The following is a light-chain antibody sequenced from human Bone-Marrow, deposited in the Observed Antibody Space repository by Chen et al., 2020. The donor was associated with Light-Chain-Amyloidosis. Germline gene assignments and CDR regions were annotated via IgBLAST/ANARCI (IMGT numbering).Light chain of an antibody. V-gene: IGKV3-15*01. J-gene: IGKJ3*01. CDR1: QSVSGN. CDR2: GAS. CDR3: QQYDNWPFT. Sequence: ERVMTQSPATLSVSPGERATLSCRASQSVSGNLAWFQQKPGQAPRLLIYGASTRATGIPARFSGSGSGAEFTLTISSLQSEDFAVYYCQQYDNWPFTFGPGTKVDFK.